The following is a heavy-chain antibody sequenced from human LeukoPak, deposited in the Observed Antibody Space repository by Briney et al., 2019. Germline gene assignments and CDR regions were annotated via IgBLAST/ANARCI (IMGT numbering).Heavy chain of an antibody. V-gene: IGHV4-31*02. D-gene: IGHD3-10*01. CDR3: ARDGHTYGSGSS. CDR2: IYYSGST. CDR1: GGSISSDY. J-gene: IGHJ5*02. Sequence: PSETLSLTCTVSGGSISSDYWSWIRQHPGKGLEWIGYIYYSGSTYYNPSLKSRVTISVDTSKNQFSLKLSSVTAADTAVYYCARDGHTYGSGSSWGQGTLVTASS.